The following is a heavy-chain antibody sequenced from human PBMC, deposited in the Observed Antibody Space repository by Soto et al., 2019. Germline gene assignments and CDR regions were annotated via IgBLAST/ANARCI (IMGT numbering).Heavy chain of an antibody. CDR2: MNPNSGNT. CDR3: AITLLRYFDWSI. J-gene: IGHJ3*02. CDR1: GYTFTSYD. V-gene: IGHV1-8*01. Sequence: ASVKVSCKASGYTFTSYDINWVRQATGQGLEWMGWMNPNSGNTDYAQKFQGRVTMTRNTSISTAYMELSSLRSEDTAVYYCAITLLRYFDWSIWGQGTMVTVSS. D-gene: IGHD3-9*01.